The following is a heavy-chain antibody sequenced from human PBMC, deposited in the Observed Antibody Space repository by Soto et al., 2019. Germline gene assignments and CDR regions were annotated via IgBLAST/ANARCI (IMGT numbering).Heavy chain of an antibody. CDR1: GDSVSSNSAT. V-gene: IGHV6-1*01. Sequence: PSQTLPLTCAISGDSVSSNSATWKWIRQCPSRGLEWLGRTYYRSQWYYDYAVSVKSRISINPDTSKNQFSLQLDSLTPEDTAVYFCVSLIGNGWLDEWGQGTLVTVS. CDR2: TYYRSQWYY. CDR3: VSLIGNGWLDE. D-gene: IGHD2-15*01. J-gene: IGHJ4*01.